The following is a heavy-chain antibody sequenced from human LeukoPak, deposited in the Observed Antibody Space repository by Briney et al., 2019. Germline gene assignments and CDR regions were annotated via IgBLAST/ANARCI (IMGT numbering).Heavy chain of an antibody. J-gene: IGHJ4*02. CDR2: INAYNGNT. D-gene: IGHD6-19*01. CDR1: GYTFTSYG. CDR3: ARDALALIAVAGTGDY. V-gene: IGHV1-18*01. Sequence: ASVMVSCKASGYTFTSYGISWVRQAPGQGLAWMGCINAYNGNTNYAQKLQGRVTMTTDTSMSTAYMELRSLRSDDTAVYYCARDALALIAVAGTGDYCGQGTLVTVS.